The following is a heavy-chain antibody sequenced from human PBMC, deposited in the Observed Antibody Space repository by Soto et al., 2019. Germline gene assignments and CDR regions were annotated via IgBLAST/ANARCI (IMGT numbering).Heavy chain of an antibody. J-gene: IGHJ6*03. CDR2: IYSGGST. Sequence: EVQLVESGGGLVQPGGSLRLFCAASGFTVSRNYMSWVRQAPGKGLEWVSVIYSGGSTYYADSVKGRFTISRDNSKNTLYLQMNSLRAEDTAVYYCAREDQDFWSGYGSSFYYYYMDVWGKGTTVTVSS. D-gene: IGHD3-3*01. CDR1: GFTVSRNY. CDR3: AREDQDFWSGYGSSFYYYYMDV. V-gene: IGHV3-66*01.